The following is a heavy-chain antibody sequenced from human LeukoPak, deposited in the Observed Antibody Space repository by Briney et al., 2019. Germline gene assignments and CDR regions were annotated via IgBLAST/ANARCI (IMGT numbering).Heavy chain of an antibody. Sequence: GGSLRLSCAVSGFTCSDYWMTWVRQAPGKGLEWVAYIQRDGHDTYYVGSVEGRFTISRDDARNAVFLQMHSLRAEDTAVYYCTRDKTGTWGPDYWGQGTLVAVSS. CDR1: GFTCSDYW. D-gene: IGHD3-9*01. CDR3: TRDKTGTWGPDY. J-gene: IGHJ4*02. CDR2: IQRDGHDT. V-gene: IGHV3-7*01.